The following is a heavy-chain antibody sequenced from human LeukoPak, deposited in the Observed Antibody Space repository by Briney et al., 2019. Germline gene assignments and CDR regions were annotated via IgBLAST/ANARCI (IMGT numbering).Heavy chain of an antibody. CDR2: ISSSSSTI. D-gene: IGHD2-15*01. CDR1: GFTFSSYS. Sequence: TGGSLRLSCAASGFTFSSYSMNWVRQAPGKGLEWVSYISSSSSTIYYADSVKGRFTISRDNAKNSLYLQMNSLRAEDTAVYYCARGPPVSYCSGGSCYYTDDAFDIWGQGTMVTVSS. J-gene: IGHJ3*02. V-gene: IGHV3-48*01. CDR3: ARGPPVSYCSGGSCYYTDDAFDI.